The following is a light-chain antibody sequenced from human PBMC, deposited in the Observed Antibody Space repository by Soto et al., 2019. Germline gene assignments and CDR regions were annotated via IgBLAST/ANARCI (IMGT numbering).Light chain of an antibody. Sequence: DIQMTQSTSSLSASVGDRVTITCRASQSISSYLNWYQQKPGKAPKILIYAASSLHSGVPSRFSGSGSGTDFTLTISSLQPEDFATYYCQQSYSTPRTFGQGTKVDIK. CDR2: AAS. CDR1: QSISSY. V-gene: IGKV1-39*01. J-gene: IGKJ1*01. CDR3: QQSYSTPRT.